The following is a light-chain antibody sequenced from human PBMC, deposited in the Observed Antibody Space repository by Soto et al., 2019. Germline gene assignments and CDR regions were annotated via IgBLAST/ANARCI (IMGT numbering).Light chain of an antibody. V-gene: IGLV2-14*01. Sequence: QSALTQPASVAGSPGQSITISCTGTSSDVGANNFVSWYQQHPGKAPKLMIYEVSNRPSGVSSRFTGSKSGNTASLTISGLLAEDEADYYCNLYTRSSTWVFGGGTKLTVL. CDR3: NLYTRSSTWV. CDR2: EVS. J-gene: IGLJ3*02. CDR1: SSDVGANNF.